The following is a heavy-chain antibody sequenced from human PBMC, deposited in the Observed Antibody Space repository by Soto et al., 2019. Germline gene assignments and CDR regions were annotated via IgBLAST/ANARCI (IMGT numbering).Heavy chain of an antibody. Sequence: GGSLRLSCAASGFTFSSYSMNWVRQAPGKGLEWVSSISSSSSYIYYADSVKGRFTISRDNAKNSLYLQMNSLRAEDTAVYYCARDPAPRGYFDWPATFDYWGQGTLVTVSS. V-gene: IGHV3-21*01. D-gene: IGHD3-9*01. CDR2: ISSSSSYI. CDR3: ARDPAPRGYFDWPATFDY. J-gene: IGHJ4*02. CDR1: GFTFSSYS.